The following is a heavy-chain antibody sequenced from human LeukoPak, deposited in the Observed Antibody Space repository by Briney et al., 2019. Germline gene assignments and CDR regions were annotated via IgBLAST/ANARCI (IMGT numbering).Heavy chain of an antibody. Sequence: PGGSLRLSCAASGFTFSDYYMSWIRQAPGKGLEWVSYISSSGSTIYYADSVKGRFTISRDNAKNSLYLQMNSLRAEDTAVYYCAREVRVAATITDDYWGQGTLVTVSS. J-gene: IGHJ4*02. CDR2: ISSSGSTI. D-gene: IGHD2-15*01. CDR3: AREVRVAATITDDY. CDR1: GFTFSDYY. V-gene: IGHV3-11*04.